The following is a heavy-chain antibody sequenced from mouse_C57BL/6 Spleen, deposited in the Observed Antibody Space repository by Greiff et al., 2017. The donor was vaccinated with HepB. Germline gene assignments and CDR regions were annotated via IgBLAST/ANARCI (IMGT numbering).Heavy chain of an antibody. J-gene: IGHJ1*03. CDR3: ARKGWDYGNLYFDV. CDR1: GFSLTSYA. V-gene: IGHV2-9-1*01. Sequence: VHLVDSGPGLVAPSQSLSITCTVSGFSLTSYAISWVRQPPGKGLEWLGVIWTSGGTNYNSALKSRLSISKDNSKSQVFLKMNSLQTDDTARYYCARKGWDYGNLYFDVWGTGTTVTVSS. D-gene: IGHD2-1*01. CDR2: IWTSGGT.